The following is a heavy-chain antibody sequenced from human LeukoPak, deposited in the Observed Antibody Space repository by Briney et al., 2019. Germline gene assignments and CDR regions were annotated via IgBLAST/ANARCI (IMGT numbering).Heavy chain of an antibody. Sequence: SVKVSCKASGGTVSNYAISWVRQAPGQGLEWMGGIIPVFGTAKYAQEFQGRVTTTEDEYTSTAYMDLSSLGSEEAAVYCCAGGLWFGELFGYFGYWGQGTLVTVSS. J-gene: IGHJ4*02. CDR1: GGTVSNYA. D-gene: IGHD3-10*01. CDR3: AGGLWFGELFGYFGY. CDR2: IIPVFGTA. V-gene: IGHV1-69*01.